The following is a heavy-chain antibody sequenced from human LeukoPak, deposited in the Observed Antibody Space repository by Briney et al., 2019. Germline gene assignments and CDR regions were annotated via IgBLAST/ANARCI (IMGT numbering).Heavy chain of an antibody. D-gene: IGHD3-10*01. CDR2: INHSGST. Sequence: SETLSLTCAVYGGSFSGYYWSWIRQPPGKGLEWIGEINHSGSTNYNPSLKGRVTISVDTSKNQFSLKLSSVTAADTAVYYCARGLVDYGSGSYYNIDYWGQGTLVTVSS. CDR1: GGSFSGYY. J-gene: IGHJ4*02. V-gene: IGHV4-34*01. CDR3: ARGLVDYGSGSYYNIDY.